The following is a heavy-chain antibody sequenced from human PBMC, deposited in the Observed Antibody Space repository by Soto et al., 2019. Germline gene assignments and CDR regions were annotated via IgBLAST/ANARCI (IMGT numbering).Heavy chain of an antibody. CDR3: AGYFFSSSWSRKPYYYAMDV. J-gene: IGHJ6*02. CDR2: IYPGDSDT. CDR1: GYSFTSYW. V-gene: IGHV5-51*01. Sequence: DSMKISCKGSGYSFTSYWIGWVRQMPGKGLEWMGIIYPGDSDTRYSPSFQGQVTISADKSISTAYLQWSSLEASDTAMYYCAGYFFSSSWSRKPYYYAMDVWGQGSTVT. D-gene: IGHD6-13*01.